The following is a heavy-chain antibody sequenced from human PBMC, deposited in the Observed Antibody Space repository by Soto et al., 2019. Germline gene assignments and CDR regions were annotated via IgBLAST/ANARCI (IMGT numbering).Heavy chain of an antibody. Sequence: QVQLVQSGAEVKKPGASVKVSCQASGYTFTSYAMHWVRQAPGQRLEWMGWINAGNGNTKYSQKFQGRVTITRDTSASTAYMERSSLRSEGTAVYYCARDAGYCIGGSCIDYYYMAVWGKGPTVTVSS. D-gene: IGHD2-15*01. CDR2: INAGNGNT. CDR1: GYTFTSYA. CDR3: ARDAGYCIGGSCIDYYYMAV. V-gene: IGHV1-3*01. J-gene: IGHJ6*03.